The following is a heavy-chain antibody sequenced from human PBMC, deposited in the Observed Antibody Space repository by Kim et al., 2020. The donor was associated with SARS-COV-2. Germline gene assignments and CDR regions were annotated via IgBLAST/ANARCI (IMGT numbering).Heavy chain of an antibody. V-gene: IGHV3-30*18. Sequence: GGSLRLSCAASGFTFSSYGMHWVRQAPGKGLEWVAVISYDGSNKYYADSVKGRFTISRDNAKNTLYLQMNSLRAEDTAVYYCAKTYKASYYYGVDVWGQGSTVTVS. CDR1: GFTFSSYG. CDR3: AKTYKASYYYGVDV. D-gene: IGHD1-20*01. CDR2: ISYDGSNK. J-gene: IGHJ6*02.